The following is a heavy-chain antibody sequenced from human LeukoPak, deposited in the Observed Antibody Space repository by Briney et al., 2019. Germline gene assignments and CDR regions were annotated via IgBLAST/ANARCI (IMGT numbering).Heavy chain of an antibody. Sequence: PGGSLRLSCAASGFTFSSYAMSWVRQPAGKGLEWIGRIYSSGSTNYNPSLKSRVTMSVDTSKNQFSLKLSSVTAADTAVYYCARAEVRDGYNRYYFDYWGQGTLVTVSS. CDR2: IYSSGST. CDR3: ARAEVRDGYNRYYFDY. D-gene: IGHD5-24*01. CDR1: GFTFSSYA. V-gene: IGHV4-4*07. J-gene: IGHJ4*02.